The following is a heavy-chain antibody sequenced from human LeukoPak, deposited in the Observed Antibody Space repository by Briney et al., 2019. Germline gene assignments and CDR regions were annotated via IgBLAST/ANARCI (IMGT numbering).Heavy chain of an antibody. Sequence: GRSLRLSCAASGFTFSSYGMHWVRQAPGRGLEWVALISYGGSNKYYADSVKGRFTISRGNSKNTLYLQMNSLRAEDTAVYYCAKDHLGTTDYWGQGTLVTVSS. D-gene: IGHD1-7*01. CDR2: ISYGGSNK. J-gene: IGHJ4*02. CDR1: GFTFSSYG. V-gene: IGHV3-30*18. CDR3: AKDHLGTTDY.